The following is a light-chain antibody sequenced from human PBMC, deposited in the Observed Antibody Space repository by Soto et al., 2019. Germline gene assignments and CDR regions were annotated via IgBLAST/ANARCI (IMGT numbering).Light chain of an antibody. Sequence: EIGLTQSPSTLSSFPGDRVTLSCRASQYINTRLAWYQHRPGQAPRLPIYQTSIRATGIPDRFSGSGSGTDFTLTISRLEPEDFAVYYCQQYGSSGTFGQGTKVDIK. CDR1: QYINTR. V-gene: IGKV3-20*01. CDR2: QTS. J-gene: IGKJ1*01. CDR3: QQYGSSGT.